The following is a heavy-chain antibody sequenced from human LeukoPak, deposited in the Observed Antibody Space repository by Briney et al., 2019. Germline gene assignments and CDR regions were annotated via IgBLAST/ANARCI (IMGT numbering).Heavy chain of an antibody. V-gene: IGHV3-53*04. CDR1: GFTVSSNY. CDR2: IYSGGST. J-gene: IGHJ4*02. D-gene: IGHD3-10*01. CDR3: AREVQYYGSGSYSGYFDY. Sequence: GGSLRLSCAASGFTVSSNYMSYVRHAPGKGLEYFSVIYSGGSTYYAVSVKGRFTISRHNSKNTLYLQMNSLRAEDTAVYHCAREVQYYGSGSYSGYFDYWGQGTLVTVSS.